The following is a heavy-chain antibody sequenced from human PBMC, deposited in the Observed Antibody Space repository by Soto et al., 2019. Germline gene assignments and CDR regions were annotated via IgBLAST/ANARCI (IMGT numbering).Heavy chain of an antibody. J-gene: IGHJ4*02. CDR3: ARGFFGSSSFYSFDY. V-gene: IGHV3-30-3*01. D-gene: IGHD6-6*01. CDR1: GFTFSSYT. CDR2: MSYDGSHI. Sequence: QVHLVESGGGVVQPGRSLRLSCAASGFTFSSYTIHWVRQAPGTGLEWVAVMSYDGSHIYYADSVEGRFTISRDNSRNTLYLQMNSLRVEDTAVYYCARGFFGSSSFYSFDYWGQGTLVTVSS.